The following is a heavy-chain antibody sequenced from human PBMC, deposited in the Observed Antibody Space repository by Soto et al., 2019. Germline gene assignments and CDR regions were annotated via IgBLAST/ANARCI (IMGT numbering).Heavy chain of an antibody. Sequence: GASVKVSCKASGGTFSSYASSWVRQAPGQGLEWMGGIIPIFGTANYAQKFQGRVTITADESTSTAYMELSSLRSEDTAVYYCARYLYSYGYGWFDPWGQGTLVTVSS. CDR3: ARYLYSYGYGWFDP. V-gene: IGHV1-69*13. D-gene: IGHD5-18*01. CDR1: GGTFSSYA. J-gene: IGHJ5*02. CDR2: IIPIFGTA.